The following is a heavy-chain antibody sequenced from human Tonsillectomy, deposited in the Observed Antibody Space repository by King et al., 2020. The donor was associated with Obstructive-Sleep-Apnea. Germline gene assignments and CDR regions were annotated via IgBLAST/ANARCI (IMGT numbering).Heavy chain of an antibody. CDR3: TKEGPIAVAPSFFYGMDV. CDR1: GFTCSSFA. V-gene: IGHV3-23*04. CDR2: FGGSGSGGST. D-gene: IGHD6-19*01. Sequence: VQLVESGGGLVQPGGSLRLSCAASGFTCSSFAMTWVRQAPGKGLEWVSTFGGSGSGGSTHYADSVKGRFTISRDDSKNSLFLQMSGVRVDDTAVYYCTKEGPIAVAPSFFYGMDVWGQGTTVTVSS. J-gene: IGHJ6*02.